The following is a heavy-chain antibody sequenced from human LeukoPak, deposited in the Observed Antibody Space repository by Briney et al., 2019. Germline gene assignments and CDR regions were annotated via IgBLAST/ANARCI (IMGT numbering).Heavy chain of an antibody. Sequence: SGTLSLTCAVSGGSITSSNWWXXVRQPPGKGLEWIGEIYHSGSTNYNPSLKSRVTISVDKSKNQFSLKLTSVTAADTAVYYCARRSTVTTFEYWGQGILVTVSS. J-gene: IGHJ4*02. V-gene: IGHV4-4*02. CDR2: IYHSGST. CDR3: ARRSTVTTFEY. CDR1: GGSITSSNW. D-gene: IGHD4-17*01.